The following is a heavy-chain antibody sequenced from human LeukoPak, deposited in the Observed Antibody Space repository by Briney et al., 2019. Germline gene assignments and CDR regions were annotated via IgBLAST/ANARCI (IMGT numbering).Heavy chain of an antibody. V-gene: IGHV3-23*01. D-gene: IGHD3-10*01. CDR2: ISGSGGST. CDR3: AKVGLRMVRGVINWFDP. J-gene: IGHJ5*02. CDR1: GFTFSSYA. Sequence: GGSLTLSCAASGFTFSSYAMSWVRQAPGKGLEWVSAISGSGGSTYYADSVKGRFTISRDSSKNTLYLQMNSLRAEDTAVYYCAKVGLRMVRGVINWFDPWGQGTLVTVSS.